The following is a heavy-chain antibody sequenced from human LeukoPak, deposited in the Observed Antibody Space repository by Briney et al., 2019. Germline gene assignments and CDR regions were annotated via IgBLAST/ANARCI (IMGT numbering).Heavy chain of an antibody. CDR1: VFSLNTRGVG. V-gene: IGHV2-5*02. Sequence: SGPTHVKVTRPLTLTCTFSVFSLNTRGVGVGWIRQPPGRALAWLALIYWDDDRRYSPSLKSRLTITKDTSKNQVFLTMTNRDPVDTATYYCAHRKYWYEGRVYFCGGQGTLVTVSS. CDR3: AHRKYWYEGRVYFC. D-gene: IGHD3-22*01. J-gene: IGHJ4*02. CDR2: IYWDDDR.